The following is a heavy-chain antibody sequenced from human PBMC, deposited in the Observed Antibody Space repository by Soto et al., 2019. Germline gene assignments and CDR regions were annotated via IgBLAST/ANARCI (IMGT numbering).Heavy chain of an antibody. CDR1: GGTFSSYA. CDR2: IIPIFGAA. D-gene: IGHD3-10*01. Sequence: QVQLVQSGAEVKKPGSSVKVSCKASGGTFSSYAISWVRQAHGQELEWVVGIIPIFGAADYAQKFQCRVTITEDESTSPAYMELSSLRSEGSAVYYCARSMVRGVNYYYCNGMHVGSQGPTLTASS. V-gene: IGHV1-69*01. J-gene: IGHJ6*02. CDR3: ARSMVRGVNYYYCNGMHV.